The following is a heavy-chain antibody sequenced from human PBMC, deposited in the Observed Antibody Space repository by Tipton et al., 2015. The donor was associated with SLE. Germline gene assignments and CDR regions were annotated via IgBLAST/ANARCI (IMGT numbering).Heavy chain of an antibody. CDR2: ISYDGSSK. V-gene: IGHV3-30-3*01. CDR1: GFTFSSYA. D-gene: IGHD6-19*01. J-gene: IGHJ2*01. Sequence: SLRLSCAASGFTFSSYAMHWVRQAPGKGLEWVAVISYDGSSKYYADSVKGRFTISRDNSKNTLYLQMNSLRAEDTAVFYCARDQNGPGQWLDRYFDLWGRGTLVTVSS. CDR3: ARDQNGPGQWLDRYFDL.